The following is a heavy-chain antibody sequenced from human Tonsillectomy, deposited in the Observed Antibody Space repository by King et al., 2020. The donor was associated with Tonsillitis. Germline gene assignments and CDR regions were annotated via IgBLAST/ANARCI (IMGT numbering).Heavy chain of an antibody. CDR3: VSGRGPLDAFDI. J-gene: IGHJ3*02. V-gene: IGHV4-59*01. CDR2: IYYSGST. CDR1: GGSISSYY. Sequence: VQLQESGPGLVKPSETLSLTCTVSGGSISSYYWTWIRQPPGKGLEWIGYIYYSGSTNYNPSLKSRVTISVDTSKKQFSLKLSAVTAADTAVYYCVSGRGPLDAFDIWGQGTMVTVSS. D-gene: IGHD3-10*01.